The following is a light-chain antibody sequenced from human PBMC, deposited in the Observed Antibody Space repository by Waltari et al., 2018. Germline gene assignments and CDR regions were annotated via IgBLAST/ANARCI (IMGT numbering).Light chain of an antibody. CDR3: QQYNSYSLLT. CDR2: TAS. V-gene: IGKV1-5*03. Sequence: DIQMTQSPSTLSASVGGGVTITCRASQSISNWLAWYQQKPGKAPKLLIYTASTLESGVPSRFSGSGSGTEFTLTISSLQPDDFATYYCQQYNSYSLLTFGGGTKVEIK. CDR1: QSISNW. J-gene: IGKJ4*01.